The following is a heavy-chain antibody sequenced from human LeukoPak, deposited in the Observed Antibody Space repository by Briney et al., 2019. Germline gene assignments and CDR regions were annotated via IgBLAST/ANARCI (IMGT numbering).Heavy chain of an antibody. CDR1: GDSISRSTYY. D-gene: IGHD6-25*01. V-gene: IGHV4-39*02. Sequence: SETLSHTCTVSGDSISRSTYYWAWIRQPPGKGLEWIGSVYYGRSPYFNPSLESRATISVDTSKNHFSLKMSSVTAADTAVYYCARSSGTGTFSYWGQGTLVTVSS. J-gene: IGHJ4*02. CDR3: ARSSGTGTFSY. CDR2: VYYGRSP.